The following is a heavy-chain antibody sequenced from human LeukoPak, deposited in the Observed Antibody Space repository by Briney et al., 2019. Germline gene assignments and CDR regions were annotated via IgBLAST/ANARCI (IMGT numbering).Heavy chain of an antibody. CDR2: INSNSGGT. D-gene: IGHD3-22*01. CDR3: ARRYYDSSGYFSFDY. J-gene: IGHJ4*02. Sequence: GASVKVSCKASGYTFTAYHMHWVRQAPGQGLEWMGWINSNSGGTNYVQKFQGRVTMTRDTSISTAYMELNSLTSDDTAVYFCARRYYDSSGYFSFDYWGQGTLVTVSS. CDR1: GYTFTAYH. V-gene: IGHV1-2*02.